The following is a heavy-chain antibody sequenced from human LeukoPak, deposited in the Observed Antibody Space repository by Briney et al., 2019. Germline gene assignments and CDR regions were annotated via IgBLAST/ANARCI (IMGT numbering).Heavy chain of an antibody. J-gene: IGHJ4*02. CDR2: IYSGGST. Sequence: PGGSLRLSCAASGFTVSSNYMSWVRQARGKGLEWVSVIYSGGSTYYADSVKGRFTISRDNSKNTLYLQMNNRRAEDTAVYYCASATKDTAMVPVDYWGQGTLVTVSS. V-gene: IGHV3-66*01. CDR3: ASATKDTAMVPVDY. CDR1: GFTVSSNY. D-gene: IGHD5-18*01.